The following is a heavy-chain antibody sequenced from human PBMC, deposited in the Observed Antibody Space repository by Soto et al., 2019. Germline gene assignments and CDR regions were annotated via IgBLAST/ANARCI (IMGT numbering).Heavy chain of an antibody. D-gene: IGHD2-2*02. J-gene: IGHJ6*03. CDR2: IKQDGSEK. V-gene: IGHV3-7*01. CDR3: ARDTGYCSSTSSHILSYFYYMDV. CDR1: GFTFSSYW. Sequence: EVQLVESGGGLVQPGGSLRLSCAASGFTFSSYWMSWVHQAPGKGLEWVANIKQDGSEKYYVDSVKGRFTISRDNAKNSLYLQMNSLRAEDTAISHCARDTGYCSSTSSHILSYFYYMDVWGKGTTVTVSS.